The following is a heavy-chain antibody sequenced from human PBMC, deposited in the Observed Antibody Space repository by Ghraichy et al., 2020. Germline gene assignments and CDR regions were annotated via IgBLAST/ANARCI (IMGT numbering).Heavy chain of an antibody. CDR3: ARDEGGEFNCSSTSCYQRIWWSLYYYYYGMDV. CDR2: ISSSSSYI. V-gene: IGHV3-21*01. Sequence: GGSLRLSCAASGFTFSSYSMNWVRQAPGKGLEWVSSISSSSSYIYYADSVKGRFTISRDNAKNSLYLQMNSLRAEDTAVYYCARDEGGEFNCSSTSCYQRIWWSLYYYYYGMDVWGQGTTVTVSS. CDR1: GFTFSSYS. J-gene: IGHJ6*02. D-gene: IGHD2-2*01.